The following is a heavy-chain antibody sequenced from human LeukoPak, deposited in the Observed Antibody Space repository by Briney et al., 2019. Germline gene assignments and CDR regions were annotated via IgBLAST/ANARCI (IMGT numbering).Heavy chain of an antibody. CDR2: FSGSGDNT. J-gene: IGHJ3*02. CDR1: GVTINDFYLS. CDR3: ARGAPAGPFDAFDI. D-gene: IGHD6-13*01. V-gene: IGHV3-23*01. Sequence: GGSLRLSCAVSGVTINDFYLSMSWVRQAPEKGLEWVSGFSGSGDNTYYAEYVKGRFTISRDNSKNTLYLQMNSLRAEDTAVYYCARGAPAGPFDAFDIWGQGTMVTVSS.